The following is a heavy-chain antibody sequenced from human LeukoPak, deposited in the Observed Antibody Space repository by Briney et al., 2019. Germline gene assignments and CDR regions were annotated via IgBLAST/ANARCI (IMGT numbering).Heavy chain of an antibody. V-gene: IGHV1-2*06. CDR1: GYTFTGYY. D-gene: IGHD3-22*01. CDR2: INPNSGGT. Sequence: VASVKVSCKASGYTFTGYYMHWVRQAPGQGLEWMGRINPNSGGTNYAQKFQGRVTMTRDTSISTAYMELSRLRSDDTAVYNCARAYYYDSSGAYYFDYWGQGTLVTVSS. CDR3: ARAYYYDSSGAYYFDY. J-gene: IGHJ4*02.